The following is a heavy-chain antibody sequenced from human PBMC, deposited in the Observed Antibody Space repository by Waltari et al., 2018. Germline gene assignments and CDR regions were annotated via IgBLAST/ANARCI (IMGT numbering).Heavy chain of an antibody. CDR3: ATVGGYYYDSSGYPGAFDI. Sequence: QVQLVQSGAEVKKPGASVKVSCKVSGYTLTELSRPWVRQAPGKGLEWMGGFDPEDGETIYAQKFQGRVTMTEDTSTDTAYMELSSLRSEDTAVYYCATVGGYYYDSSGYPGAFDIWGQGTMVTVSS. D-gene: IGHD3-22*01. V-gene: IGHV1-24*01. J-gene: IGHJ3*02. CDR1: GYTLTELS. CDR2: FDPEDGET.